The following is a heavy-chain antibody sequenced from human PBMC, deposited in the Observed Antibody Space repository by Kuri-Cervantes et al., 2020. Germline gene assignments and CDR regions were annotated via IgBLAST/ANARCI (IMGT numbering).Heavy chain of an antibody. CDR2: IWYDGSNK. CDR3: AKVEGGGWEDAFDI. Sequence: SLKISCAASGFTFSSYGMHWVRQAPGKGLEWVAVIWYDGSNKYYADSVKGRFTISRDNSKNTLYLQMNSLRAEDTAVYYCAKVEGGGWEDAFDIWGQGTMVTVSS. D-gene: IGHD6-19*01. J-gene: IGHJ3*02. V-gene: IGHV3-33*06. CDR1: GFTFSSYG.